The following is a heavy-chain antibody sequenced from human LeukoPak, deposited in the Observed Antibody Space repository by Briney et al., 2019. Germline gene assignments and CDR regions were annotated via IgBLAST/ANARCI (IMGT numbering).Heavy chain of an antibody. CDR1: GFTVSGNY. J-gene: IGHJ3*02. V-gene: IGHV3-53*01. CDR2: IYSGGST. Sequence: GGSLRLSCAASGFTVSGNYMSWVRQAPGKGLEWVSLIYSGGSTYYADSVKGRFTISRYNSKNTLYLQMNSLRAEDTAVYYCARDSSSWYFAFDMWGQGTMVTVSS. D-gene: IGHD6-13*01. CDR3: ARDSSSWYFAFDM.